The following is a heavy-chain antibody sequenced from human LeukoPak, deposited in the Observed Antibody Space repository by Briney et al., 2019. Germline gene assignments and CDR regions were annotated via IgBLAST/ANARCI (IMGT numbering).Heavy chain of an antibody. V-gene: IGHV1-2*02. CDR3: ASALFLEWFFPD. D-gene: IGHD3-3*01. Sequence: ASVKVSCEASGYTFTGYYMHWVRQAPGQGLEWMGWINPNSGGTNYAQKFQGRVTMTRDTSISTAYMELSRLRSDDTAVYYCASALFLEWFFPDWGQGTLVTVSS. J-gene: IGHJ4*02. CDR2: INPNSGGT. CDR1: GYTFTGYY.